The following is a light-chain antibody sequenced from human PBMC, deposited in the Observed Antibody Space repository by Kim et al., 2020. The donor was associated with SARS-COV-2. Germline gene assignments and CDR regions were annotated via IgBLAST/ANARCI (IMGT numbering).Light chain of an antibody. CDR2: GKD. J-gene: IGLJ1*01. Sequence: SSELTQDPAVSVALGQTVRITCQGDSLRRFYASWYQLKPGQAPIFVLYGKDNRPSGIPDRFSGSTSGNTASMTITGAQADDEADYYCNSRDGSGNSYVFGTGTKVTVL. CDR1: SLRRFY. CDR3: NSRDGSGNSYV. V-gene: IGLV3-19*01.